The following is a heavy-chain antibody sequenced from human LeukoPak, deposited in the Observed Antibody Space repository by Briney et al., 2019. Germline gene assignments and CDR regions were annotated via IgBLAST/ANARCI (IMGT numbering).Heavy chain of an antibody. Sequence: KPSETLSLTCTVSGGSISSSSYYWGWIRQPPGKGLEWIGSIYYSGSTYYNPSLKSRVTISVDTSKNQFSLKLSSVTAADTAVYYCARQGYCSSTSCPPQLAYWGQGTLVTVSS. V-gene: IGHV4-39*01. CDR2: IYYSGST. J-gene: IGHJ4*02. CDR3: ARQGYCSSTSCPPQLAY. D-gene: IGHD2-2*01. CDR1: GGSISSSSYY.